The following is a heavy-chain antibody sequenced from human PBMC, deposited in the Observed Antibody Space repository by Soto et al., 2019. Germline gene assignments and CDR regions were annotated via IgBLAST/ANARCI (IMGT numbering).Heavy chain of an antibody. V-gene: IGHV4-31*01. CDR2: IYYSGST. CDR3: ARDLIYGMDV. Sequence: QVQLQESGPGLVKPSQTLSLTCTVSGGSISSGGYYWSWIRQHPGKGLEWIGYIYYSGSTYYNPSLKSPVTISVDPAKNQFSLKLRSVTAADTAVYYCARDLIYGMDVWGQGTTVTVSS. J-gene: IGHJ6*02. D-gene: IGHD2-21*01. CDR1: GGSISSGGYY.